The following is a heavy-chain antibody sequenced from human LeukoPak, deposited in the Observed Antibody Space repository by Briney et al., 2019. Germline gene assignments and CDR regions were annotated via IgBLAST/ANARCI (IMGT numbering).Heavy chain of an antibody. V-gene: IGHV1-69*13. D-gene: IGHD2-21*01. CDR1: GGTFSSYA. CDR2: IIPIFGTA. CDR3: ARERAHIQAIAY. J-gene: IGHJ4*02. Sequence: ASVKVSCTTSGGTFSSYAISWVRQAPGQGLDWIGGIIPIFGTANYAQKFQGRVTITADESTSTAYMELSSLRSEDTAVYYCARERAHIQAIAYWGQGTLVTVSS.